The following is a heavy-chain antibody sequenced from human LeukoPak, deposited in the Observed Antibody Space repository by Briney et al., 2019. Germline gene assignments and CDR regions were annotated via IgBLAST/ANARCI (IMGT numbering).Heavy chain of an antibody. Sequence: GGSLRLSCAASGFTFSNYGMSWVRQAPGKGLEWVSGISSGGGSTHYADSVKGRFTISRDNSKNTLYLEMSSLRAEDTAVYYCAKSGYNCDSNAYPFIDYWGQGTLVTVSS. J-gene: IGHJ4*02. CDR1: GFTFSNYG. V-gene: IGHV3-23*01. D-gene: IGHD3-22*01. CDR3: AKSGYNCDSNAYPFIDY. CDR2: ISSGGGST.